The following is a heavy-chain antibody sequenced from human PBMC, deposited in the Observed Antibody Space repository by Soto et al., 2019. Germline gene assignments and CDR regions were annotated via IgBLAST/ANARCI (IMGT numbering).Heavy chain of an antibody. CDR2: ISYDGGTK. Sequence: QVQLVESGGGVVQPGRSLRLSCAASGFTFSNYAVHWVRQAPGKGLEWVAVISYDGGTKNYADSVKGRFTISRDNSRNTLYLQVNSVRVEDTAVYYCARKFHDASGTYLVDLDYWGQGTLVTVSS. D-gene: IGHD3-10*01. CDR1: GFTFSNYA. CDR3: ARKFHDASGTYLVDLDY. V-gene: IGHV3-30-3*01. J-gene: IGHJ4*02.